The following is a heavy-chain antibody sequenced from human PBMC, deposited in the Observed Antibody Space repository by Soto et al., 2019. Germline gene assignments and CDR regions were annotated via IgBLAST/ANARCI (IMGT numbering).Heavy chain of an antibody. J-gene: IGHJ4*02. CDR2: ISWNSGSI. V-gene: IGHV3-9*01. CDR3: AKDLHYYDSSGYDH. CDR1: GFTFDDYA. Sequence: GGSLRLSCAASGFTFDDYAMHWVRQAPGKGLEWVSGISWNSGSIGYADSVKGRFTISRDNAKNSPYLQMNSLRAEDTALYYCAKDLHYYDSSGYDHWGQGTLVTVSS. D-gene: IGHD3-22*01.